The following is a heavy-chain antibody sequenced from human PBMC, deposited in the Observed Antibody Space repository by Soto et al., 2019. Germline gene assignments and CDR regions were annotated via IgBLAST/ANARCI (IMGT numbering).Heavy chain of an antibody. J-gene: IGHJ4*02. Sequence: HAHLVQSGAEVKRPGASLKVSCKASGYSFTGYYIHWVRQAPGQGLEWMGWINPDSGATNYAQNFQGRVTLTSYTSISTASMDLTSLTSDDTAVYYCARGDYGTGGYPFPYFDYWGQGTLVIVSS. V-gene: IGHV1-2*02. CDR1: GYSFTGYY. D-gene: IGHD2-8*02. CDR2: INPDSGAT. CDR3: ARGDYGTGGYPFPYFDY.